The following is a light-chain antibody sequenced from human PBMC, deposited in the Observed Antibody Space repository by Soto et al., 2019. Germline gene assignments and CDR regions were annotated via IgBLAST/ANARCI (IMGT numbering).Light chain of an antibody. CDR3: QQYNNWPIT. V-gene: IGKV3-15*01. CDR1: QSVSSN. CDR2: GAS. J-gene: IGKJ5*01. Sequence: EIVRTQSAATLSVSPGERATLSCRASQSVSSNLAWYQQKPGQAPRLLIYGASTRATGIPARCSGSGSGTEFTLTISSLHSEDFAVYYCQQYNNWPITFGQGKRLEIK.